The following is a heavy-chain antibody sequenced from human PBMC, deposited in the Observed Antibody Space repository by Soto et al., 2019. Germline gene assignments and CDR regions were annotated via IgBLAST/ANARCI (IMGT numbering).Heavy chain of an antibody. V-gene: IGHV3-53*04. D-gene: IGHD3-10*01. CDR2: IYSGGST. Sequence: GGSLRLSCAASGFTVSSNYMSWVRQAPGKGLEWVSVIYSGGSTYYADSVKGRFTISRHNSKNTLYLQMNSLRAEDTAVYYCARGEDIMFRGVGDAFDIWGQGTMVTVSS. CDR1: GFTVSSNY. CDR3: ARGEDIMFRGVGDAFDI. J-gene: IGHJ3*02.